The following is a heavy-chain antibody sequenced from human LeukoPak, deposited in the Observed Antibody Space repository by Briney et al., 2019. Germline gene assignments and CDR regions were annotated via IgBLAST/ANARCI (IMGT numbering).Heavy chain of an antibody. Sequence: ASVKVSCKASGYTFTSYYMHWVRQAPGQGLEGMGIINPSGGSTSYAQKFQGRVTMTRDTSTSTVYMELSSLRSEDTAVYYCARGSGDCSGGSCYATYFQHWGQGTLVTVSS. CDR3: ARGSGDCSGGSCYATYFQH. CDR2: INPSGGST. J-gene: IGHJ1*01. V-gene: IGHV1-46*01. CDR1: GYTFTSYY. D-gene: IGHD2-15*01.